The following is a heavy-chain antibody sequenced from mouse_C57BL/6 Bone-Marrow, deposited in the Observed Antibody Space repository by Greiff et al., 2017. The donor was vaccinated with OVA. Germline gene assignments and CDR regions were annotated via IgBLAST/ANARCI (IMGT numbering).Heavy chain of an antibody. CDR2: IYPGDGDT. Sequence: VKLQESGPELVKPGASVKISCKASGYAFSSSWMNWVKQRPGKGLEWIGRIYPGDGDTNYNGKFKGKATLTADKSSSTAYMQLSSLTSEDSAVYFCARCSWGYFDYWGQGTTLTVSS. V-gene: IGHV1-82*01. CDR3: ARCSWGYFDY. J-gene: IGHJ2*01. D-gene: IGHD4-1*01. CDR1: GYAFSSSW.